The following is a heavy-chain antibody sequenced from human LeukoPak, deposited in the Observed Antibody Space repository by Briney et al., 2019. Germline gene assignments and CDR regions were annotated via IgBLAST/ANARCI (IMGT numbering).Heavy chain of an antibody. CDR2: IKSKTDGGTT. J-gene: IGHJ4*02. V-gene: IGHV3-15*01. Sequence: GSLRLSCAASGFTFSDAWMSWVRQAPGKGLEWVGRIKSKTDGGTTDYAAPVKGRFTISRDDSKNTLYLQMNSLKTEDTAVYYCTTRGGSFSIFDYWGQGTLVTVSS. CDR3: TTRGGSFSIFDY. D-gene: IGHD1-26*01. CDR1: GFTFSDAW.